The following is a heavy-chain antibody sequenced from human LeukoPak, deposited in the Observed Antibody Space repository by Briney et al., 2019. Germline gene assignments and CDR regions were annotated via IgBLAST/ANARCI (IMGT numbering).Heavy chain of an antibody. Sequence: ASVKVSCKASGGTFSSYAISWVRQAPGQGLEWMGGIIPIFGTANYAQKFQGRVTITTDESTSTAYMELSSLRSEDTAVYYCATDSNRGTTYAFDIWAKGQWSPSLQ. CDR3: ATDSNRGTTYAFDI. CDR2: IIPIFGTA. CDR1: GGTFSSYA. D-gene: IGHD4-11*01. V-gene: IGHV1-69*05. J-gene: IGHJ3*02.